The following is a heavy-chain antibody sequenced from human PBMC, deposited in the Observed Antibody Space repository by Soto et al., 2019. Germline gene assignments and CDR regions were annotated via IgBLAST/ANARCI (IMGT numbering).Heavy chain of an antibody. Sequence: GGSLRLSCAASGFTFSSYAMSWVRQAPGKGLEWVSAISGSGGSTYYADSVKGRFTISRDNPKNTLYLQMNSLRAEDTAVYYRAKDQGIAARRPSDYWGQGTLVTVSS. CDR2: ISGSGGST. D-gene: IGHD6-6*01. V-gene: IGHV3-23*01. CDR1: GFTFSSYA. CDR3: AKDQGIAARRPSDY. J-gene: IGHJ4*02.